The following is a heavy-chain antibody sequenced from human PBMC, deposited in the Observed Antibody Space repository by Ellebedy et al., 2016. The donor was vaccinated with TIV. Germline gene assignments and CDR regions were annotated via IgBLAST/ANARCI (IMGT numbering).Heavy chain of an antibody. V-gene: IGHV1-2*02. J-gene: IGHJ3*01. D-gene: IGHD5-18*01. CDR3: AAGYTYGYRAFDF. CDR1: GYTFTGNY. CDR2: INHNSGDT. Sequence: AASVKVSCKASGYTFTGNYMQWVRQAPGQGLEWMGWINHNSGDTNYAQKFQGRVTMTRDTSISTAYMELIRLRPDDTAVYYCAAGYTYGYRAFDFWGQGTTVTVSS.